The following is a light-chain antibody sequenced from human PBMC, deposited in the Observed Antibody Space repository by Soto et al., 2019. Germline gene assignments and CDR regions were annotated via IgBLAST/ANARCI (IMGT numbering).Light chain of an antibody. V-gene: IGLV2-11*01. CDR2: DVS. J-gene: IGLJ1*01. Sequence: QSVLTQPRSVSGSPGQSVTLSCTGASSDVGTYNYVSWYQQHPGKAPKLMIYDVSKRPSGVPDRFSGSKSGNTASLTISGLQAEDEADYYCTSYTSSRTLYVFGSGTKVTVL. CDR1: SSDVGTYNY. CDR3: TSYTSSRTLYV.